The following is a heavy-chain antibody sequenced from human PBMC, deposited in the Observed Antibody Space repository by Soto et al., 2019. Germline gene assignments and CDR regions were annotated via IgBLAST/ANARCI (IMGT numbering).Heavy chain of an antibody. CDR1: GFTFGDYA. D-gene: IGHD7-27*01. CDR3: TRDELGRAPGLYYYYYGMDV. Sequence: GGSLRLSCTASGFTFGDYAMSWFRQAPGKGLEWVGFIRSKAYGGTTEYAASVKGRFTISRDDSKSIAYLQMNSLKTEDTAVYYCTRDELGRAPGLYYYYYGMDVWGQGTTVTVSS. CDR2: IRSKAYGGTT. J-gene: IGHJ6*02. V-gene: IGHV3-49*03.